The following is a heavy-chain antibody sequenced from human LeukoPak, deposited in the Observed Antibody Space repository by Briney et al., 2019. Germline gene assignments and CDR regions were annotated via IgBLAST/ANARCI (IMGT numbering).Heavy chain of an antibody. CDR2: ISGSGGST. V-gene: IGHV3-23*01. CDR1: GFTFSSYA. CDR3: ARDLVVRYYDFWSGYYGPDY. D-gene: IGHD3-3*01. J-gene: IGHJ4*02. Sequence: GGSLRLSCAASGFTFSSYAMSWVRQAPGKGLEGVSAISGSGGSTYYADSVKGRFTISRDNSKNTLYLQMNSLRAEDTAVYYCARDLVVRYYDFWSGYYGPDYWGQGTLVTVSS.